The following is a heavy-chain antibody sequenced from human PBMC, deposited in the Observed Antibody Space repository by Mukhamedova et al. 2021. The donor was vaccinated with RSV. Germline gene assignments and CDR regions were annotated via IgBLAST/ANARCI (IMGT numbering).Heavy chain of an antibody. Sequence: MGGIIPIVGIANYAQKFQGRVTITADESTSTAYMELSSLKSEDTAVYYCARNPLVRGVMHPYYYYYMDVWGQGTTVTVSS. J-gene: IGHJ6*03. D-gene: IGHD3-10*01. V-gene: IGHV1-69*01. CDR2: IIPIVGIA. CDR3: ARNPLVRGVMHPYYYYYMDV.